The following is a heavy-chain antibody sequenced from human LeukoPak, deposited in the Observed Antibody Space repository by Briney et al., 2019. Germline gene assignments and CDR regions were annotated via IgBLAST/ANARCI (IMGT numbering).Heavy chain of an antibody. V-gene: IGHV4-34*01. CDR2: INHSGST. CDR3: ARWGDILTGPYFDY. J-gene: IGHJ4*02. CDR1: GGSFSDYY. D-gene: IGHD3-9*01. Sequence: SETLSLTCAVYGGSFSDYYWSWIRQSPGKGLEWIGEINHSGSTNYNPSLKSRVTISVDTSKNQFSLKLSSVTAADTAVYYCARWGDILTGPYFDYWGQGTLVTVSS.